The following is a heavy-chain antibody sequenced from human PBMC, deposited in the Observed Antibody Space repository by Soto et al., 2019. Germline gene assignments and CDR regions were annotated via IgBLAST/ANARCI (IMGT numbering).Heavy chain of an antibody. CDR2: ISAYNGNT. V-gene: IGHV1-18*01. CDR1: GYTFTSYG. D-gene: IGHD3-3*01. Sequence: ASVKVSCKASGYTFTSYGISWVRQAPGQGLEWMGWISAYNGNTNYAQKLQGRVTMTTDTSTSTAYMELRSLRSDDTAVYYCAAERITIFGVAGDAFDIWGQGTMVTVSS. CDR3: AAERITIFGVAGDAFDI. J-gene: IGHJ3*02.